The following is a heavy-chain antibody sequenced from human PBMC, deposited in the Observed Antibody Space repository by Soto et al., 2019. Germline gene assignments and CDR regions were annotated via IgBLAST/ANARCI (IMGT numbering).Heavy chain of an antibody. CDR1: GGTFSTYA. D-gene: IGHD5-12*01. CDR3: ASGIQRWLRRINNGYSG. J-gene: IGHJ4*02. V-gene: IGHV1-69*12. Sequence: QVQLVQSGAEVKKPESSVKVSCKAPGGTFSTYAISWVRQAPGQGLEWMGGIIPMFGTANYAQRFQDRVTITADESTTTVYMEMSSLRSEDTAVYFCASGIQRWLRRINNGYSGWGQGTLVTVSS. CDR2: IIPMFGTA.